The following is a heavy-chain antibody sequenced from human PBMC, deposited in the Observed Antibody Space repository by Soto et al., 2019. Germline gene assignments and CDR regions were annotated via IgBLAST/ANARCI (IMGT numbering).Heavy chain of an antibody. D-gene: IGHD3-16*02. V-gene: IGHV4-59*01. CDR3: ARVGGGGMESSWFDP. CDR2: IYYSGST. J-gene: IGHJ5*02. Sequence: SETLSLTCTVSGGSISSYYWSWIRQPPGKGLEWIGYIYYSGSTNYNPSLKSRVTISVDTSKNQFSLKLSSVTAADTAVYYCARVGGGGMESSWFDPWGQGTLVTVSS. CDR1: GGSISSYY.